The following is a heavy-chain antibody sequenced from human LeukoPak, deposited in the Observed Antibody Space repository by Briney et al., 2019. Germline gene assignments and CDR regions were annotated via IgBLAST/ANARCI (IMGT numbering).Heavy chain of an antibody. CDR2: ISGSGGST. J-gene: IGHJ4*02. Sequence: GGSLRLSCAASGFTFSSYAMSWVRQAPGKGLEWVSAISGSGGSTYYADSVKGRFTISRDNSKNTLYLQMNSLRAEDTAVYYCAKERQPQLWFYSLGYDYWGQGTLVTVSS. CDR1: GFTFSSYA. D-gene: IGHD3-10*01. CDR3: AKERQPQLWFYSLGYDY. V-gene: IGHV3-23*01.